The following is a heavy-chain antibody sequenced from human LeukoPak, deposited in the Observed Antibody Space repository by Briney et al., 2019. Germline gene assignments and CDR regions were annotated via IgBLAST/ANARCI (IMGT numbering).Heavy chain of an antibody. V-gene: IGHV1-2*06. CDR1: GYTFTGYY. J-gene: IGHJ3*02. CDR2: INPNSGGT. D-gene: IGHD3-22*01. Sequence: GASVKVSCKASGYTFTGYYTHWVRHAPGQGFEWMGRINPNSGGTNYAQKFQGRVTMTRDTSISTAYMEPSRLRSDDTAVYYCARPITMIVVVPFDAFDIWGQGTMVTVSS. CDR3: ARPITMIVVVPFDAFDI.